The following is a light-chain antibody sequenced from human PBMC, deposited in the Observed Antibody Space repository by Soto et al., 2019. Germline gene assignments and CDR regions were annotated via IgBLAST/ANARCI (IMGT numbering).Light chain of an antibody. J-gene: IGKJ1*01. Sequence: EIVLTQSPATLSLSPGERATLSCMASQSVSSYLAWYQQKPGQAPRLLIYDASNRATGIPARFSGSGSGTDFTLTISSLEPEDVATYYCQKYNSAPQTFGQGTKVDIK. CDR3: QKYNSAPQT. CDR1: QSVSSY. V-gene: IGKV3-11*01. CDR2: DAS.